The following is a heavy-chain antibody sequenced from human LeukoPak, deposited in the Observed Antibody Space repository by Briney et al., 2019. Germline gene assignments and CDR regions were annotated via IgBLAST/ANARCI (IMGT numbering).Heavy chain of an antibody. CDR3: AKDTSGYDSFRFDY. CDR2: ISWNSGSI. D-gene: IGHD5-12*01. Sequence: SLRLSCAASGFTLDDYAMHWVRQAPGKGLEWVSGISWNSGSIGYADSVKGRFTISRDNAKNSLYLQMNSLRAEDTALYYCAKDTSGYDSFRFDYWGQGTLVTVSS. CDR1: GFTLDDYA. V-gene: IGHV3-9*01. J-gene: IGHJ4*02.